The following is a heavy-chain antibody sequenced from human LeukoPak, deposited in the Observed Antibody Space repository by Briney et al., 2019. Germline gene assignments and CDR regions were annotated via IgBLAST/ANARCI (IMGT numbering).Heavy chain of an antibody. V-gene: IGHV1-2*02. J-gene: IGHJ4*02. CDR3: ARTVEMATIWFDY. Sequence: ASVKVSCKASGYTFTGYYMHWVRQAPGQGLEWMGWINPNSGGTNYAQKFQGRVTMTRDTSISTAYMELSRLRSDDTAEYYCARTVEMATIWFDYWGQGTLVTVSS. D-gene: IGHD5-24*01. CDR2: INPNSGGT. CDR1: GYTFTGYY.